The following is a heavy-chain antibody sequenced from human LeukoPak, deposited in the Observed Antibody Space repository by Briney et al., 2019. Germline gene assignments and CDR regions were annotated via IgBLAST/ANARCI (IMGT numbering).Heavy chain of an antibody. D-gene: IGHD3-16*01. CDR2: IYYSGST. CDR3: ARLKLGAYFDL. CDR1: GGSISSCGYY. V-gene: IGHV4-31*03. Sequence: PSETLSLTCTVSGGSISSCGYYWSWIRQHPGKGLEWIGYIYYSGSTYYNPSLKSRVTISVDTSKNQFSLKLSSVTAAGTAVYYCARLKLGAYFDLWGRGTLVTVSS. J-gene: IGHJ2*01.